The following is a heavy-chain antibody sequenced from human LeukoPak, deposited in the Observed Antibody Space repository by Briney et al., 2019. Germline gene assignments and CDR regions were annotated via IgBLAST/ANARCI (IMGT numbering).Heavy chain of an antibody. Sequence: GGSLRLSCAASGFTFSSYAMSWVRQAPGKGLEWVSAISGSGGSTYYADSVKGRFTISRDNSKNTLYLQMNSLRAEDTAVYYCAKAGGVVVTAIYDYWGQGTLVTVSS. D-gene: IGHD2-21*02. J-gene: IGHJ4*02. CDR1: GFTFSSYA. CDR3: AKAGGVVVTAIYDY. V-gene: IGHV3-23*01. CDR2: ISGSGGST.